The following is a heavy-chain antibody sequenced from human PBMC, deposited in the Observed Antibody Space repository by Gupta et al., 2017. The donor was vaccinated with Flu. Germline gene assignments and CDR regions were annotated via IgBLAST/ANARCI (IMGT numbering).Heavy chain of an antibody. CDR2: ISSSSSTI. Sequence: WVRQAPGKGLEWVSYISSSSSTIYYADSVKGRFTISRDNAKNSLYLQMNSLRAEDTAVYYCARDREFIVGGTNYYYYGMDLWGQGTTVTVSS. D-gene: IGHD1-26*01. V-gene: IGHV3-48*01. J-gene: IGHJ6*02. CDR3: ARDREFIVGGTNYYYYGMDL.